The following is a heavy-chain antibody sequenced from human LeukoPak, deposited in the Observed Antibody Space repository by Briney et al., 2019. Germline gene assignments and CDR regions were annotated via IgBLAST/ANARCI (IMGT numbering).Heavy chain of an antibody. CDR1: GGTFSSYA. D-gene: IGHD3-22*01. CDR3: ARDPDYYDSSGYYDY. Sequence: SVKVSCKASGGTFSSYAISWVRQAPGQGLGWMGRIIPIFGTANYAQKFQGRVTITTDESTSTAYMELSSLRSEDTAVYYCARDPDYYDSSGYYDYWGQGTLVTVSS. J-gene: IGHJ4*02. V-gene: IGHV1-69*05. CDR2: IIPIFGTA.